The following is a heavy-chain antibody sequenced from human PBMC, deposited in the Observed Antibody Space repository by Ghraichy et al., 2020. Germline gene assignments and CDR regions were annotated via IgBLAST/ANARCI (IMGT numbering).Heavy chain of an antibody. CDR3: AKGESYSNYVGADY. Sequence: GSLRLSCAASGFAFSNYGMLWVRQSPGKGLECVAVTSYNGNNKYYADSVKGRFTISRDDSKNTLYLQMDSLRVEDTAIYYCAKGESYSNYVGADYWGQGTLVSVSS. D-gene: IGHD4-11*01. V-gene: IGHV3-30*18. CDR1: GFAFSNYG. J-gene: IGHJ4*02. CDR2: TSYNGNNK.